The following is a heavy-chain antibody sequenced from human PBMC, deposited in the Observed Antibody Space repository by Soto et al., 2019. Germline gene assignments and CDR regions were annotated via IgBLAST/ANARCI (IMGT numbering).Heavy chain of an antibody. J-gene: IGHJ4*02. Sequence: GGSLRLSCVGSGFNFGSYGMNWVRQAPGKGLEWVSSVSDTGDSTYYTDSVKGRFSISRDNSKSTLYLQMNSLRAEDTALYYCAKRVPYSDSSPNFDYWGQGTLVTVSS. CDR2: VSDTGDST. D-gene: IGHD1-26*01. V-gene: IGHV3-23*01. CDR1: GFNFGSYG. CDR3: AKRVPYSDSSPNFDY.